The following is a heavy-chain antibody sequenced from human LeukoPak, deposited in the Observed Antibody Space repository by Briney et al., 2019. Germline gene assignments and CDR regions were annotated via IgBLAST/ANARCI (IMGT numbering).Heavy chain of an antibody. J-gene: IGHJ4*02. CDR2: ISSSSSYI. CDR3: ARDYVATIYSHFDY. D-gene: IGHD5-24*01. Sequence: GGSLRLSCAASGFTFSSYSMNWVRQAPGKGLEWVSSISSSSSYIYYADSVKGRFTISRDNAKNSLYLQMNSLRAEDTAVYYCARDYVATIYSHFDYWGQGTLVTVSS. CDR1: GFTFSSYS. V-gene: IGHV3-21*01.